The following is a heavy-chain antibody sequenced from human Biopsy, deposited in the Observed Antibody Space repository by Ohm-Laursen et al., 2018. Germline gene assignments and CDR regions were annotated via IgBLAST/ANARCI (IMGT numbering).Heavy chain of an antibody. CDR3: ARDLTRQPRRGAFDI. Sequence: SVKVSRKASGYTFTSFGFSWVRQAPGQGLEWMGWINAYNGDTDYAQKLQGRVSITTDTSTTTTYMELRSLRSDDTAVYYCARDLTRQPRRGAFDIWGQGTLVIVSS. J-gene: IGHJ3*02. CDR1: GYTFTSFG. CDR2: INAYNGDT. D-gene: IGHD1-14*01. V-gene: IGHV1-18*01.